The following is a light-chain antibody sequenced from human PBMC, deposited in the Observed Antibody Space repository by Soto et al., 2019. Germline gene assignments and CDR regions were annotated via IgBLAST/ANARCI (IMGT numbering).Light chain of an antibody. CDR1: QSISDT. Sequence: ETVMTQSPATLSVSPGGRATLSCRASQSISDTLAWYQQKPGQAPRLLIHGASTRATGFPARFSGSGSGTDFTLTISSLQSEDIAIYYCQQYNNWPWTFGQGTKVEI. V-gene: IGKV3-15*01. CDR2: GAS. CDR3: QQYNNWPWT. J-gene: IGKJ1*01.